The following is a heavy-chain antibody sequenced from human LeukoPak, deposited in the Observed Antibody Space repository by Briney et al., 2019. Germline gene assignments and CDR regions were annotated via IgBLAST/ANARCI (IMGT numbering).Heavy chain of an antibody. Sequence: PGGSLRLSCAASGFTFDDYAMHWVRQAPGKGLEWVSLISWDGGSTYYADSVKGRFTISRDNSKNSLYLQMNSLRAEDTALYYCAKDGRVWFEYGDYPYDYYYYYMDVWGKGTTVTVSS. CDR1: GFTFDDYA. CDR3: AKDGRVWFEYGDYPYDYYYYYMDV. D-gene: IGHD4-17*01. CDR2: ISWDGGST. V-gene: IGHV3-43D*03. J-gene: IGHJ6*03.